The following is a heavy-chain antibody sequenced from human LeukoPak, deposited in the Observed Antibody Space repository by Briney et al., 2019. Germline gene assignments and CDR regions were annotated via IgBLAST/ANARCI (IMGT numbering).Heavy chain of an antibody. CDR3: ARSPAFYDGAVVKYYFDY. CDR2: IYTGSTT. D-gene: IGHD6-19*01. V-gene: IGHV3-53*01. CDR1: GVPVYTNS. J-gene: IGHJ4*02. Sequence: PGGSLRLSCAVSGVPVYTNSMNWVRQVPGKGLEWVSVIYTGSTTHYADSVKGRFTISRDNSKNTLYLEMNSLRAEDAAVYFCARSPAFYDGAVVKYYFDYWGQGTLVTVSS.